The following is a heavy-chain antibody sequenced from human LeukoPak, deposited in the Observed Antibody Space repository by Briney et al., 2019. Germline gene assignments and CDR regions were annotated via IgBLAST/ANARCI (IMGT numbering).Heavy chain of an antibody. Sequence: APVKVSCKASGYTFSTYGISWVRQAPGQGLEWAGWISTYKGNTNYAQKLQGRVTMTTDTSTSTAYMELRSLRSDDTAVYYCARGTTADIDYWGQGTLVTVSS. CDR3: ARGTTADIDY. V-gene: IGHV1-18*01. D-gene: IGHD5-12*01. J-gene: IGHJ4*02. CDR1: GYTFSTYG. CDR2: ISTYKGNT.